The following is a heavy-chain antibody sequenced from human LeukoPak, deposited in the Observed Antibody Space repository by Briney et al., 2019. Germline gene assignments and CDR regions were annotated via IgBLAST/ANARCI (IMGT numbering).Heavy chain of an antibody. CDR1: GFTFSSYS. V-gene: IGHV3-21*01. CDR2: ISSSSSYI. Sequence: GGSLRLSCAASGFTFSSYSMNWVRQAPGKGLEWVSSISSSSSYIYYADSVKGRFTISRDNSKNTLYLQMNSLRAEDTAVYYCARDVSYGMDVWGQGTTVAVSS. CDR3: ARDVSYGMDV. J-gene: IGHJ6*02.